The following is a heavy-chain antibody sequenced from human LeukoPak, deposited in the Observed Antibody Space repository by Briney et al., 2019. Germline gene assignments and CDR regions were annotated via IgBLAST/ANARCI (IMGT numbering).Heavy chain of an antibody. V-gene: IGHV3-30-3*01. CDR2: ISFDGSNK. CDR3: ARDWGYSAHPHRFDY. D-gene: IGHD3-22*01. CDR1: GFTVSSNY. Sequence: PGGSLRLSCAASGFTVSSNYMSWVRQAPGKGLEWVAVISFDGSNKYFADSVRGRFTISRDNSKNTLYLQMNSLRAEDTAVYYCARDWGYSAHPHRFDYWGQGTLVTVSS. J-gene: IGHJ4*02.